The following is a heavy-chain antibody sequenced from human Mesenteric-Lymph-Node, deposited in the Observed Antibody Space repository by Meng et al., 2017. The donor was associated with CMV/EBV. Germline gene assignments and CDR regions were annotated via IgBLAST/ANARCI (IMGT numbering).Heavy chain of an antibody. V-gene: IGHV3-20*04. J-gene: IGHJ5*02. CDR1: GFTFDDYG. D-gene: IGHD3-3*01. CDR3: ARDTLYGDFWSSSRFDP. CDR2: INWNGGST. Sequence: GGSLRLSCAASGFTFDDYGMSWVRQAPGKGLEWVSGINWNGGSTGYADSVKGRFTISRDNAKNSLYLQMNSLRAEDTALYYCARDTLYGDFWSSSRFDPWGQGTPVTVSS.